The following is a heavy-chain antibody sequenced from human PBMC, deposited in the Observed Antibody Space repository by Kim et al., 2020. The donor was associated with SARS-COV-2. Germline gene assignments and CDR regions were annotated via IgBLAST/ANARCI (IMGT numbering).Heavy chain of an antibody. Sequence: SETLSLTCTVSGGSISSYYWSWIRQPPGKGLEWIGYIYYSGSTNYNPSLKSRVTISVDTSKNQFSLKLSSVTAADTAVYYCARQIAAAGTGWFDPWGQGTLVTVSS. V-gene: IGHV4-59*13. D-gene: IGHD6-13*01. J-gene: IGHJ5*02. CDR2: IYYSGST. CDR3: ARQIAAAGTGWFDP. CDR1: GGSISSYY.